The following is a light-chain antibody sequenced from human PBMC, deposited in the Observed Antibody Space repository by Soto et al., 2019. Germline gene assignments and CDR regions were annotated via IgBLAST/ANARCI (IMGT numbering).Light chain of an antibody. CDR2: DTS. J-gene: IGKJ2*01. V-gene: IGKV3-11*01. Sequence: EIVLTQSPATLSLSPGERATLSCRASQRVSSYLAWFQQKPGQAPRLLIYDTSNRATGIPARFSGSGSGTDFTLTISSLEPEDFAVYYCQQRSSWPPTYTFGQGTRLDIK. CDR1: QRVSSY. CDR3: QQRSSWPPTYT.